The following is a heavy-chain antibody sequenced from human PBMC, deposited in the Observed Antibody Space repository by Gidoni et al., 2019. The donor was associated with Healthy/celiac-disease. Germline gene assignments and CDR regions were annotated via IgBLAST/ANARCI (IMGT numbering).Heavy chain of an antibody. CDR3: ARGLFPDY. Sequence: QLQLQESGPGLAQPSETLSLTCTVSGGSISSSSYYWGWIRQPPGKGLEWIGSIYYSGSTYYNPSLKGRVTISVDTSKNQFSLKLSSVTAADTAVYYCARGLFPDYWGQGTLVTVSS. CDR1: GGSISSSSYY. CDR2: IYYSGST. J-gene: IGHJ4*02. V-gene: IGHV4-39*01.